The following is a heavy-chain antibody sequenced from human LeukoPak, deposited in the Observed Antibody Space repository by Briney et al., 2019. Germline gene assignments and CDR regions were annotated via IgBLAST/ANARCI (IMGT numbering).Heavy chain of an antibody. J-gene: IGHJ4*02. CDR2: TYFRSQWYS. D-gene: IGHD2/OR15-2a*01. CDR1: GDRVSSTSAA. Sequence: SQTLSLTCSISGDRVSSTSAAWSWFRQSPSRGLEWLGRTYFRSQWYSDYAVSVRGRISINADMSKNQFSLQLNSVTPEDTAIFFCVIYTYTFYLDYWGQGTVVTVSS. CDR3: VIYTYTFYLDY. V-gene: IGHV6-1*01.